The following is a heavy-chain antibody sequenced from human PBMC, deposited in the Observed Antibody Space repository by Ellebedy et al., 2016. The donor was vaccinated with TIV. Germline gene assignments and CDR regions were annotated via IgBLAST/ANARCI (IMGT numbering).Heavy chain of an antibody. CDR1: GASITSYF. J-gene: IGHJ1*01. D-gene: IGHD6-13*01. V-gene: IGHV4-59*01. CDR3: ARDVTAAPRVFQH. CDR2: FYYSGAT. Sequence: GSLRLSCTVSGASITSYFWTWIRQPPGKGLEWIGNFYYSGATNYNPSLKSRVTMSVDTSRNQFSLKLTSLTAADTAVYYCARDVTAAPRVFQHWGQGILVTVSS.